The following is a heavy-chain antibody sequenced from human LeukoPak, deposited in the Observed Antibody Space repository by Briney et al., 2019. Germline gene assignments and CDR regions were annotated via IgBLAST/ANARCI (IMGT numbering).Heavy chain of an antibody. D-gene: IGHD1-14*01. Sequence: PGGSLRLSCAASGFTFDDYAMHWVRQAPGKGLEWVSGISWNSGSIGYADSVKGRFTISRDDSKNTLYLQMNSLRAEDTAVYYCAKEDHRIYAFDIWGQGTMVTVSS. CDR3: AKEDHRIYAFDI. CDR2: ISWNSGSI. CDR1: GFTFDDYA. V-gene: IGHV3-9*01. J-gene: IGHJ3*02.